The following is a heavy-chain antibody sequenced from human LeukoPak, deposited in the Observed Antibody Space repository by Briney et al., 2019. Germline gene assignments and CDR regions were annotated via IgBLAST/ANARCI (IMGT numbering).Heavy chain of an antibody. CDR1: GFTFSSYS. CDR2: ISSSSDTI. D-gene: IGHD1-26*01. J-gene: IGHJ4*02. V-gene: IGHV3-48*01. Sequence: GGSLRLSCAASGFTFSSYSMNWVRQAPGKGLEWVSYISSSSDTIYYADSVKGRFTISRDNAKNSLYLQMNSLRGEDTAVYYCARGWSGSYPNYFDYWGQATLVTVSS. CDR3: ARGWSGSYPNYFDY.